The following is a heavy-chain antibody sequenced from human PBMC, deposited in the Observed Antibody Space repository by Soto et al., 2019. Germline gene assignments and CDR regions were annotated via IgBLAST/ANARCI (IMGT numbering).Heavy chain of an antibody. J-gene: IGHJ6*02. D-gene: IGHD2-15*01. CDR2: IYPGDSDT. CDR3: ARHVWPCSGGSCYYYYGMDV. CDR1: GYRFTRYW. Sequence: GESLKISCTGSGYRFTRYWIGWVRQMPGKGLEWMGIIYPGDSDTRYSPSFQGQVTISADKSISTAYLQWSSLKASDTAMYYCARHVWPCSGGSCYYYYGMDVWGQGTTVTVSS. V-gene: IGHV5-51*01.